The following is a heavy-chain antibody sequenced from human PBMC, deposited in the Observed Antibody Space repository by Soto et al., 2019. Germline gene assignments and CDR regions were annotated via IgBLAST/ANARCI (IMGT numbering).Heavy chain of an antibody. D-gene: IGHD3-9*01. V-gene: IGHV1-18*01. CDR1: GYTFTSYG. J-gene: IGHJ4*02. Sequence: ASVKVSCKASGYTFTSYGISWVRQAPGQGLEWMGRISASNGNTNYAQKLQGRVTMTTDTSTSTVYMELSSLRSEDTAVYYCARSTIFCDYWGQGTLVTVSS. CDR2: ISASNGNT. CDR3: ARSTIFCDY.